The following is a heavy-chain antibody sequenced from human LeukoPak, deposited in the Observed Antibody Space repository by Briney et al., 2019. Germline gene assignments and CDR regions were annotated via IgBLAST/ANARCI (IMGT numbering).Heavy chain of an antibody. CDR2: ISSSSSYI. V-gene: IGHV3-21*01. CDR1: GFTFSSYS. CDR3: AREGSSSWYGPGDY. D-gene: IGHD6-13*01. Sequence: GGSLRLSCAASGFTFSSYSMNWVRQAPGKGLEWVSSISSSSSYIYYADSVKGRFTISRDNAKNSLYLQMNSLRAEDTAVYYCAREGSSSWYGPGDYWGQGTLVTVSS. J-gene: IGHJ4*02.